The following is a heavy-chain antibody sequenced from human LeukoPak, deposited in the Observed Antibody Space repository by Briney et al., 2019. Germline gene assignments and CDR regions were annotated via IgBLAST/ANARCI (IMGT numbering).Heavy chain of an antibody. CDR3: ESHRGKAADGTAFWFDP. V-gene: IGHV4-39*01. J-gene: IGHJ5*02. Sequence: PSETLSLTCTVSGGSISSSSYYWGWIRQPPGKGLEWIGSIYYSGSTYYNPSLKSRVTISVDTSKNQFSLKLSSVTAAETAVYYWESHRGKAADGTAFWFDPWGQGTLVTVSS. CDR2: IYYSGST. D-gene: IGHD6-13*01. CDR1: GGSISSSSYY.